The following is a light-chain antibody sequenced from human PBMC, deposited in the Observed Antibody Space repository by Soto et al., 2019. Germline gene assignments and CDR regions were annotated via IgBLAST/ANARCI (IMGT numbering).Light chain of an antibody. V-gene: IGLV2-14*01. CDR2: EVS. CDR3: TSYTSSSTWV. J-gene: IGLJ3*02. Sequence: QSALTQPASVSGSPGQSITISCTGTSSDVGGHKYVSWYQQHPGKAPKLMIYEVSRRPSGVSHRFSGSKSGNTASLTISGLQAEDEADYYCTSYTSSSTWVFGGGTKLTVL. CDR1: SSDVGGHKY.